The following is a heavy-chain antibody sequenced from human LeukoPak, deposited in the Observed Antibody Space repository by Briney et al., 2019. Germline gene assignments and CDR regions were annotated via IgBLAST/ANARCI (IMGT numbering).Heavy chain of an antibody. V-gene: IGHV4-39*01. CDR1: GGSISSSSYY. J-gene: IGHJ4*02. Sequence: PSETLSLTCTVSGGSISSSSYYWGWIRQPPGKGLEWIGSIYYSGSTYYNPPLKSRVTISVDTSKNQFSLKLSSVTAADTAVYYCARHGPYYYDSSGYYYFDYWGQGTLVTVSS. D-gene: IGHD3-22*01. CDR2: IYYSGST. CDR3: ARHGPYYYDSSGYYYFDY.